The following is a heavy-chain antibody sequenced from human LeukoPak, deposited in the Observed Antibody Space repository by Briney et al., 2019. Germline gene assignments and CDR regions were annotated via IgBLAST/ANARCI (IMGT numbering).Heavy chain of an antibody. CDR3: ARTWARDGSGSYYKGAFDI. D-gene: IGHD3-10*01. J-gene: IGHJ3*02. V-gene: IGHV3-13*01. Sequence: GGSLRLSCAASGFTFSSYDMHWVRQATGKGLEWVSAIGTAGDTYYPGSVKGRFTVSRENAKNSLYLQMNSLRAGDTAVYYCARTWARDGSGSYYKGAFDIWGQGTMVTVSS. CDR2: IGTAGDT. CDR1: GFTFSSYD.